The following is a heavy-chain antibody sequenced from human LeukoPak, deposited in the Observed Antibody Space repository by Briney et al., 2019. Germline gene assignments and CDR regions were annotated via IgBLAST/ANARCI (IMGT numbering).Heavy chain of an antibody. CDR2: IIPILGIA. J-gene: IGHJ4*02. CDR1: GGTFSSYV. Sequence: SVKVSCKASGGTFSSYVISWVRQAPGQGLEWMGRIIPILGIANYAQKFQGRVTITADKSTSTAYMELSSLRSEDTAVYYCARCLAVAGTPFDYWGQGTLVTVS. CDR3: ARCLAVAGTPFDY. V-gene: IGHV1-69*04. D-gene: IGHD6-19*01.